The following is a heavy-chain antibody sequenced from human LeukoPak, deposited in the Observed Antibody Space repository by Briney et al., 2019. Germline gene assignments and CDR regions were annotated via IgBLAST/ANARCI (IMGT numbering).Heavy chain of an antibody. CDR2: INRSGST. CDR3: ASAFIAAAGPGDY. D-gene: IGHD6-13*01. CDR1: GGSFSGYY. V-gene: IGHV4-34*01. Sequence: SETLSLTCAVYGGSFSGYYWSWIRQPPGKGLEWIGEINRSGSTNYNPSLKSRVTISVDTSKNQFSLKLSSVTAADTAVYYCASAFIAAAGPGDYWGQGTLVTVSS. J-gene: IGHJ4*02.